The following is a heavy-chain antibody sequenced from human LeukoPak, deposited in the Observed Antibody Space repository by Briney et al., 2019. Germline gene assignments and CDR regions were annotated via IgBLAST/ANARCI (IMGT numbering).Heavy chain of an antibody. CDR1: GYTFTSYG. V-gene: IGHV1-18*01. CDR2: ISGYNGNT. CDR3: ARGDVTSATRPSDY. J-gene: IGHJ4*02. Sequence: GASVKVSCKASGYTFTSYGISWVRQAPGQGLEWMGYISGYNGNTNYAQKFQGRVTMTTDTSTSTAYMELRSLRSDDTAVYYCARGDVTSATRPSDYWGQGSLVTVSS. D-gene: IGHD4-17*01.